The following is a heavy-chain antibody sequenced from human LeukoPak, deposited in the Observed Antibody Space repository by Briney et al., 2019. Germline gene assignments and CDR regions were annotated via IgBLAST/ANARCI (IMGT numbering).Heavy chain of an antibody. J-gene: IGHJ4*02. D-gene: IGHD2-21*01. V-gene: IGHV3-74*01. CDR2: INDDGTST. CDR1: GFTFSTGFTFSSSW. Sequence: GSLRLSCVASGFTFSTGFTFSSSWMHWVRQAPGGGRVWVSRINDDGTSTTYADSVKGRFTISRDNAKNTLYLQMNSLRAEDTAVYYCARIDWYSFDYWGQGTLVTVSS. CDR3: ARIDWYSFDY.